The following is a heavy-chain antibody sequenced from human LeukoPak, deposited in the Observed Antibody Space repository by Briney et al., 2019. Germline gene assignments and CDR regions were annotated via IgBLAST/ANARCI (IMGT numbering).Heavy chain of an antibody. CDR3: ASGTFDGPLYGTYWYFHV. CDR1: GASINNNY. Sequence: SETLSLTCAVSGASINNNYWSWIRQPLGKGLEWIGYIYSNGNTNYNPSLKSRVTMSIETSKNQFSLKVPSVTAADTAVYYCASGTFDGPLYGTYWYFHVWGRGTLVTVSS. J-gene: IGHJ2*01. CDR2: IYSNGNT. D-gene: IGHD1-14*01. V-gene: IGHV4-59*01.